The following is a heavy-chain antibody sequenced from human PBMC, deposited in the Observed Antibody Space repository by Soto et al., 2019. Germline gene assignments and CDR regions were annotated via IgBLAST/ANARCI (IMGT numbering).Heavy chain of an antibody. CDR2: ISAYNGNT. CDR1: GYTFTSYG. D-gene: IGHD3-22*01. Sequence: ASVKVSCKASGYTFTSYGISWVRQAPGQGLEWMGWISAYNGNTNYAQKLQGRVTMTTDTSTSTAYMELRSLRSDDTAVYYCARDGGGVPILVYYYDSSGYYFDYWGQGTLVTVSS. CDR3: ARDGGGVPILVYYYDSSGYYFDY. V-gene: IGHV1-18*01. J-gene: IGHJ4*02.